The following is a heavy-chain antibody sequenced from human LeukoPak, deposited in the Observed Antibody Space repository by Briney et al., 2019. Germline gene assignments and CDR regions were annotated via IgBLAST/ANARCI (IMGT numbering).Heavy chain of an antibody. J-gene: IGHJ5*02. Sequence: SETLSLTCTVSGGSISSGGYYWSWIRQRPGKGLEWIGYIYYSGSTYYNPSLKSRVTISVDTSKNQFSLKLSSVTAADTAVYYCARDRPDYGAMPWGQGTLVTVSS. CDR2: IYYSGST. V-gene: IGHV4-31*03. CDR3: ARDRPDYGAMP. CDR1: GGSISSGGYY. D-gene: IGHD4-17*01.